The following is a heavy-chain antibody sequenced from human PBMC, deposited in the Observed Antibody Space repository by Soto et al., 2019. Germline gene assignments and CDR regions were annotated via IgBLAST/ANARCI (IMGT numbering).Heavy chain of an antibody. CDR2: IIPIFGRA. CDR1: GGTFSSYP. D-gene: IGHD6-19*01. J-gene: IGHJ6*02. Sequence: QVQLVQSGAEVKKPGSSVKISCKASGGTFSSYPISWVRQAPGQGLEWMGGIIPIFGRADYAEKIQGGVTITADESTSTAYMELRSLRSEDTAVYYCAGPTRVAGYYYYGMDVWGQGTTVTVSS. CDR3: AGPTRVAGYYYYGMDV. V-gene: IGHV1-69*01.